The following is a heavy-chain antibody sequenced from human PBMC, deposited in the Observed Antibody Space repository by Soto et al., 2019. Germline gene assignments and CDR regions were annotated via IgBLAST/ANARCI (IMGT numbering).Heavy chain of an antibody. Sequence: GASVKVSCKASGYTFTSYYMHWVRQAPGQGLEWMGIINPSGGSTSYAQKFQGRVTMTRDTSTSTVYMELSSLRSEDTAVYYCARERVHTIFGVVPPPYYYGTDVWGQGTTVTVSS. CDR1: GYTFTSYY. J-gene: IGHJ6*02. D-gene: IGHD3-3*01. V-gene: IGHV1-46*01. CDR3: ARERVHTIFGVVPPPYYYGTDV. CDR2: INPSGGST.